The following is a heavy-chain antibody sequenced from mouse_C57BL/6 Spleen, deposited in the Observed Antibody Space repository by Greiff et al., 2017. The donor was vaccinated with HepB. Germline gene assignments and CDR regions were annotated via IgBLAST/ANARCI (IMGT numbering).Heavy chain of an antibody. Sequence: VQLQQPGAELVKPGASVKLSCKASSYTFTSYWMQWVKQRPGQGLEWIGEIDPSDSYTNYNQKFKGKATLTVDTSSSTAYMQLSSLTSEDSAVYYCARSGVYYGSSYWYFDVWGTGTTVTVSS. J-gene: IGHJ1*03. V-gene: IGHV1-50*01. CDR3: ARSGVYYGSSYWYFDV. D-gene: IGHD1-1*01. CDR2: IDPSDSYT. CDR1: SYTFTSYW.